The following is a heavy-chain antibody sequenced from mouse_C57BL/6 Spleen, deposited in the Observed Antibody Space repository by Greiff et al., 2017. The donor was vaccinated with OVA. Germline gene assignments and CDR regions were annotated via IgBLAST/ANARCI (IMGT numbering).Heavy chain of an antibody. Sequence: EVKLVESGGGLVQPGGSLKLSCAASGFTFSDYGMAWVRQAPRKGPEWVAFLSNLAYSIYYADTVTGRFTISRENAKNTLYLEMSSLRSEDTAMYYCARQSSKGNYYFDYWGQGTTLTVSS. CDR1: GFTFSDYG. V-gene: IGHV5-15*01. J-gene: IGHJ2*01. CDR2: LSNLAYSI. CDR3: ARQSSKGNYYFDY. D-gene: IGHD1-1*01.